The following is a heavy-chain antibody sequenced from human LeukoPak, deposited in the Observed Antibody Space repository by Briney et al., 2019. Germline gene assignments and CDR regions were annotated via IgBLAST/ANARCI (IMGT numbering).Heavy chain of an antibody. V-gene: IGHV3-23*01. J-gene: IGHJ4*02. Sequence: SGGSLRLSCAASGFTFSNAWMSWVRQAPGKGLEWVSVISDSGGSTYYADSVKGRFTISRDNSKNTLYLQMNSLRADDTAVYYCAKRRWLGGIGVADPFDYWGQGTLVTVSS. CDR3: AKRRWLGGIGVADPFDY. CDR2: ISDSGGST. D-gene: IGHD6-19*01. CDR1: GFTFSNAW.